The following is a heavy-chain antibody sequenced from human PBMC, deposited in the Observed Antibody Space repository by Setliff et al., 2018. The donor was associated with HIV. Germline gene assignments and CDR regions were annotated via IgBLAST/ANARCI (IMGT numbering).Heavy chain of an antibody. D-gene: IGHD3-9*01. J-gene: IGHJ3*02. CDR3: ARRDSYYDILTGRAFDAFDI. V-gene: IGHV4-38-2*01. CDR1: GYSISSGYY. Sequence: PSETLSLTCAVSGYSISSGYYWGWIRQPAGKGLEWIGHIHTSGSTDYSPSLKSRVTISVDTSKKPFSLKLSSVTAADTAVYYCARRDSYYDILTGRAFDAFDIWGQGTVVTVSS. CDR2: IHTSGST.